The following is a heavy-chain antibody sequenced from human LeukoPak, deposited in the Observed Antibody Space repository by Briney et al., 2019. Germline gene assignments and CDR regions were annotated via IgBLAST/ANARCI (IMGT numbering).Heavy chain of an antibody. D-gene: IGHD2-2*02. CDR2: INWNGDST. CDR3: ARCSRSSTDCYSEFDI. J-gene: IGHJ3*02. CDR1: GFTFDDYG. Sequence: GGSLRLSCAASGFTFDDYGMSWVRQGPGKGLDWVSAINWNGDSTGYADSVRGRFTISRDNAKNSLYLQMNSLRAEDAALYYCARCSRSSTDCYSEFDIWGQGTMVTVSS. V-gene: IGHV3-20*04.